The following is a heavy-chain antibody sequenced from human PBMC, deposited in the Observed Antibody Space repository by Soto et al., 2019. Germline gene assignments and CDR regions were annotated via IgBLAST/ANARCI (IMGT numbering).Heavy chain of an antibody. Sequence: EVQLVESGGGLVQPGGSLRLTCAASGFTFSIYSMNWVRQAPGKGLEWVSYISSSSSTIYYADSVKGRFTISRDNAKNSLYLQMNSLRAEDTAVYYCARDGTTVIYYYYMDVCRKGTTVTVSS. V-gene: IGHV3-48*01. CDR2: ISSSSSTI. CDR1: GFTFSIYS. CDR3: ARDGTTVIYYYYMDV. J-gene: IGHJ6*03. D-gene: IGHD4-4*01.